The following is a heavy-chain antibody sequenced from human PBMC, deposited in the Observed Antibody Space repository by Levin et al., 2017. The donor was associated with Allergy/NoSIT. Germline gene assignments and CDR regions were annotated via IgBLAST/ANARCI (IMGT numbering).Heavy chain of an antibody. J-gene: IGHJ6*02. CDR2: MNPNSGNT. Sequence: GGSLRLSCKASGYTFTSYDINWVRQATGQGLEWMGWMNPNSGNTGYAQKFQGRVTMTRNTSISTAYMELSSLRSEDTAVYYCARGHYYYYGMDGWGQGTTVTVSS. V-gene: IGHV1-8*01. CDR3: ARGHYYYYGMDG. CDR1: GYTFTSYD.